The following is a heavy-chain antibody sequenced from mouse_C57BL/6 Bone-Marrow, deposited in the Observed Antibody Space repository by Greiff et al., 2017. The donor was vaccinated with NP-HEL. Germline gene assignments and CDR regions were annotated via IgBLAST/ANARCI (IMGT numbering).Heavy chain of an antibody. J-gene: IGHJ1*03. Sequence: EVKLMESGGGLVKPGGSLKLSCAASGFTFSSYAMSWVRQTPEKRLEWVATISDGGSYTYYPDNVKGRFTISREHAKNNLYLQMSHLKSEDTAMYYCARDRGNGYFDVWGTGTTVTVSS. CDR3: ARDRGNGYFDV. D-gene: IGHD2-1*01. CDR1: GFTFSSYA. V-gene: IGHV5-4*01. CDR2: ISDGGSYT.